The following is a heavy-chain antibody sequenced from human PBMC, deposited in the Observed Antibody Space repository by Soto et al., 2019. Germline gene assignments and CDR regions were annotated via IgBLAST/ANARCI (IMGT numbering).Heavy chain of an antibody. CDR3: ARDLWLGESFRYYFDY. D-gene: IGHD3-10*01. CDR1: GYTFTSYA. CDR2: INAGNGNT. V-gene: IGHV1-3*01. Sequence: ASAKVSCKASGYTFTSYAMHWVRQAPGQRLEWMGWINAGNGNTKYSQKFQGRVTITRDTSASTAYMELSSLTSEDTALYYCARDLWLGESFRYYFDYWAQGTLVTVSS. J-gene: IGHJ4*01.